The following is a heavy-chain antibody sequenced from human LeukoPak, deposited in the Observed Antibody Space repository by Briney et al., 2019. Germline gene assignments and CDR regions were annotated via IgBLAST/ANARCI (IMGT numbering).Heavy chain of an antibody. V-gene: IGHV4-38-2*02. CDR1: GYSISSGYY. CDR2: IYHSGST. J-gene: IGHJ4*02. D-gene: IGHD3-10*01. Sequence: PSETLSLTCTVSGYSISSGYYWGWIRQPPGKGLEWIGSIYHSGSTYYNPSLKSRVTISVDTSKNQFSLKLSSVTAADTAVYYCASRSRITMVRGGLDYWGQGTLVTVSS. CDR3: ASRSRITMVRGGLDY.